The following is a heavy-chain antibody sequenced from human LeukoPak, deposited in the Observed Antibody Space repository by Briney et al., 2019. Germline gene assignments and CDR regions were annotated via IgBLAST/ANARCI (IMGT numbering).Heavy chain of an antibody. V-gene: IGHV3-15*01. CDR2: IKRVSDGDTT. D-gene: IGHD3-10*01. Sequence: GGSLRLSCTVSGFSFSNAWMNWVRQAPGKGLECVGRIKRVSDGDTTDYAAPVKGIFIISRDDSRSTLYLQMHSLRTEDTAVYYCTTLWLGPEFWGQGPLVTVSS. J-gene: IGHJ4*02. CDR3: TTLWLGPEF. CDR1: GFSFSNAW.